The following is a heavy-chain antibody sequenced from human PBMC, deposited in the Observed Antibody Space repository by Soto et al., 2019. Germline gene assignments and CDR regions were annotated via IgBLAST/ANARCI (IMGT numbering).Heavy chain of an antibody. Sequence: PSETLSLTCAVSGGSIRSNNWWSWFRQPPGKGLEWIGEIYHSGSTNYNPSLKSRVTISVDKSKNQFSLKLNSVTAADTAVYYCACSYDSSHYSDLFDFWSQGTIVIVSS. V-gene: IGHV4-4*02. CDR1: GGSIRSNNW. D-gene: IGHD3-22*01. CDR2: IYHSGST. CDR3: ACSYDSSHYSDLFDF. J-gene: IGHJ3*01.